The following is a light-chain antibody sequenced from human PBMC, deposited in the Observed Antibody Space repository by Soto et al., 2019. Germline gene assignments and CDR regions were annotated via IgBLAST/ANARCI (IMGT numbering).Light chain of an antibody. Sequence: EIVMTQSPATLSVSPGERATLSCRASQSVSSSLAWYQQKPGQAPRLLIYAASTRATGIPARFTGSGFGTEFTLTISSLQSEDFAVYHCQQYNDWLRTFGQGTKVEIK. J-gene: IGKJ1*01. CDR1: QSVSSS. CDR3: QQYNDWLRT. V-gene: IGKV3-15*01. CDR2: AAS.